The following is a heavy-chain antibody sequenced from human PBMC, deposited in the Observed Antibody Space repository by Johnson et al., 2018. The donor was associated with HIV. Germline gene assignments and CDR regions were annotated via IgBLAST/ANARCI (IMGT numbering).Heavy chain of an antibody. CDR1: GLTLSRYW. CDR3: ARGHNGAFDI. J-gene: IGHJ3*02. D-gene: IGHD2-8*01. V-gene: IGHV3-7*01. Sequence: VQLVESGGGVVQPGRYLRLSCAASGLTLSRYWVSWVRQAPGKRLEWVATIKPDGSVKDYVDSVKGRFTISRDNAKNSLYLQMNSLRAEDTAVYYCARGHNGAFDIWGQGTMVSVSS. CDR2: IKPDGSVK.